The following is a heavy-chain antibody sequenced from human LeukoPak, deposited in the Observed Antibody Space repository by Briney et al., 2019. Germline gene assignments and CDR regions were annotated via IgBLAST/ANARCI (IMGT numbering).Heavy chain of an antibody. CDR3: ARSALGPASDYYYMDV. V-gene: IGHV5-51*01. CDR2: IYPGDSDT. Sequence: GESLKISCKGSGYSFTSYWIGWVRQMPGKGLEWMGIIYPGDSDTRYSPSFQGQVTISADKSTSTAYLQWSSLKASDTAMYYCARSALGPASDYYYMDVWGKGTTVTVSS. J-gene: IGHJ6*03. D-gene: IGHD1-14*01. CDR1: GYSFTSYW.